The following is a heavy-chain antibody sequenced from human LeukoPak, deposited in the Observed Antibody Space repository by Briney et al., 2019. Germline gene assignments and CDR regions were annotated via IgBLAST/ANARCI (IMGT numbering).Heavy chain of an antibody. Sequence: GGSLRLSCAASGFTFSSYWMSWVRQAPGKGLEWVANIKQDGSEKYYVDSVKGRFTISRDNAKNSLYLQMNSLKTEDTAVYYCARAPSSWYGGNYFDYWGQGTLVTVSS. J-gene: IGHJ4*02. CDR3: ARAPSSWYGGNYFDY. V-gene: IGHV3-7*03. CDR1: GFTFSSYW. CDR2: IKQDGSEK. D-gene: IGHD6-13*01.